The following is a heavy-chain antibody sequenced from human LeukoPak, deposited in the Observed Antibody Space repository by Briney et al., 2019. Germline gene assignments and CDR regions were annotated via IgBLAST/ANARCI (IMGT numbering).Heavy chain of an antibody. CDR2: IYPGDSDT. Sequence: GESLKISCKGSGYSFTSYWIGWVRQMPGKGLEWMGIIYPGDSDTRYSPSFQGQVSISADKSISTAYLQWSSLKASDTAMYYCARLSSSWQDYYYYYMDVWGKGTTVTVSS. CDR1: GYSFTSYW. CDR3: ARLSSSWQDYYYYYMDV. D-gene: IGHD6-13*01. V-gene: IGHV5-51*01. J-gene: IGHJ6*03.